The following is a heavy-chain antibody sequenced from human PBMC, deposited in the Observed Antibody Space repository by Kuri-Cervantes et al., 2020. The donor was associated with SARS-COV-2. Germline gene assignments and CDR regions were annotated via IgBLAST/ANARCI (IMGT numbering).Heavy chain of an antibody. CDR2: ISSSSSYT. CDR3: ARGRNYDILTGYYISTPFDY. Sequence: GESLKIPCAASGFTFSDYYMSWIRQAPGKGLEWVSYISSSSSYTNYADSVKGRFTISRDNAKNSLYLQMNSLRAEDTAVYYCARGRNYDILTGYYISTPFDYWGQGTLVTVSS. CDR1: GFTFSDYY. J-gene: IGHJ4*02. D-gene: IGHD3-9*01. V-gene: IGHV3-11*06.